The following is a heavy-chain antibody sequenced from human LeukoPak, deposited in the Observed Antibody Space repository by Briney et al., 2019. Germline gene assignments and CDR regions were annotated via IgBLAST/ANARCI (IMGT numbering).Heavy chain of an antibody. CDR3: AGSRTGYYSSDY. CDR2: IIPIFGTA. CDR1: GGTFSSYA. Sequence: ASVKVSCKASGGTFSSYAISWVRQAPGQGLERMGGIIPIFGTANYAQKFQGRVTITADESTSTAYMELSSLRSEDTAVYYCAGSRTGYYSSDYWGQGTLVTVSS. D-gene: IGHD3/OR15-3a*01. J-gene: IGHJ4*02. V-gene: IGHV1-69*13.